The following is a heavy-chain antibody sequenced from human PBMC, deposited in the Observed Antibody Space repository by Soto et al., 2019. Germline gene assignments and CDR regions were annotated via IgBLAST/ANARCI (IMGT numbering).Heavy chain of an antibody. J-gene: IGHJ4*02. D-gene: IGHD5-18*01. V-gene: IGHV1-69*06. CDR2: IIPIFGTA. CDR3: ARDLGYSYGFDY. CDR1: GGTFSSYA. Sequence: ASVKVSCKASGGTFSSYAISWVRQAPGQGLEWMGGIIPIFGTANYAQKFQGRVTITADKSTSTAYMELSSLRSEDTAVYYCARDLGYSYGFDYWGQGTLVTVSS.